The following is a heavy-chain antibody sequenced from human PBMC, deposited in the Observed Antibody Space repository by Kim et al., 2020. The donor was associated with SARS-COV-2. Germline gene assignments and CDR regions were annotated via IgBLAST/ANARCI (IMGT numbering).Heavy chain of an antibody. Sequence: GGSLRLSCTASGFTFSTYWMHWVRQAPGKGLVWVSHIYNDGSIITYTDSVKGRFTASRDNAKNTLYLQMDSLRDEDTAVYYCARDPRTGIPAPWGQGTLVTVSS. D-gene: IGHD3-9*01. V-gene: IGHV3-74*01. CDR2: IYNDGSII. J-gene: IGHJ5*02. CDR3: ARDPRTGIPAP. CDR1: GFTFSTYW.